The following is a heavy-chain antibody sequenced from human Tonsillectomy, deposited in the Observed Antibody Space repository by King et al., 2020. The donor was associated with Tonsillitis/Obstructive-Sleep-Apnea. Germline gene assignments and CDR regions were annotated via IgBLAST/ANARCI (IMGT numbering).Heavy chain of an antibody. V-gene: IGHV5-51*01. D-gene: IGHD3-3*01. CDR3: ARRGDFWSGYHYPIDY. J-gene: IGHJ4*02. Sequence: VQLVESGAEVKKPGESLTISCKGSGYSFTSYWIGWVRQMPGKGLEWMGIIYPGDSDTRYSPSFQGQVTISADKSISTAYLQWSSLKASDTAMYYCARRGDFWSGYHYPIDYWGQGTLVTVSS. CDR1: GYSFTSYW. CDR2: IYPGDSDT.